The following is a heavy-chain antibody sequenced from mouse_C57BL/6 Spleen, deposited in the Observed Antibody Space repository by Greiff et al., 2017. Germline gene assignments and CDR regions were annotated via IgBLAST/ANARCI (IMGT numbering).Heavy chain of an antibody. Sequence: QVQLKQPGAELVRPGSSVKLSCKASGYTFTSYWMHWVQQRPIQGLEWIGNIDPSDSETPYNQKFKDKATLTVDKSSSTAYMQLSSLTSEDSAVYYCARTPYYYGSIYWYFDVWGTGTTVTVSS. D-gene: IGHD1-1*01. V-gene: IGHV1-52*01. CDR3: ARTPYYYGSIYWYFDV. CDR1: GYTFTSYW. J-gene: IGHJ1*03. CDR2: IDPSDSET.